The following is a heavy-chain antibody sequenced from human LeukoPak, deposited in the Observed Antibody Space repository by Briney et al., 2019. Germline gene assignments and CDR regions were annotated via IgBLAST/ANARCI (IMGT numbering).Heavy chain of an antibody. V-gene: IGHV4-59*08. D-gene: IGHD3/OR15-3a*01. CDR1: GGSISSYY. Sequence: PSETLSPTCTVSGGSISSYYWSWIRQPPGKGLEWIGYIYYSGSTNYNPSLKSRVTMSVDTSKNQFSLKLSSVTAADTAVYYCARGTRNWFDPWGQGTLVTVSS. CDR2: IYYSGST. CDR3: ARGTRNWFDP. J-gene: IGHJ5*02.